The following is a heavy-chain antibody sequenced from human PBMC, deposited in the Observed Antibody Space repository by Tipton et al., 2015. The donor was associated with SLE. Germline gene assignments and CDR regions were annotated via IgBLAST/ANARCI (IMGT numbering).Heavy chain of an antibody. J-gene: IGHJ4*02. CDR2: ISGSGGTT. V-gene: IGHV3-23*01. CDR3: AKCRSSVWFLGY. Sequence: SLRLSCAASGFTFSSYAMSWVRQAPGKGLVWVSAISGSGGTTYYADSVKGRFTSSRDNSKNTMYLQMNSLRAEDTAVYYCAKCRSSVWFLGYWGQGTLVTVSS. CDR1: GFTFSSYA. D-gene: IGHD6-19*01.